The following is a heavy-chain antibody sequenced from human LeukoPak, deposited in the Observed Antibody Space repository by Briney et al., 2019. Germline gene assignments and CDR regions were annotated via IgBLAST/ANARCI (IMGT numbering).Heavy chain of an antibody. CDR3: ARDGGYYYDSSGCCGGCEP. CDR1: AYTFTFYY. J-gene: IGHJ5*02. Sequence: SVTVSFTSSAYTFTFYYMHWVRQPPGQGLEWMGWINPNSGGTNYAHKFQGRVTMTRDTSISTAYMELSRLRSDDTAVYYCARDGGYYYDSSGCCGGCEPWGQGTRVTVSS. CDR2: INPNSGGT. D-gene: IGHD3-22*01. V-gene: IGHV1-2*02.